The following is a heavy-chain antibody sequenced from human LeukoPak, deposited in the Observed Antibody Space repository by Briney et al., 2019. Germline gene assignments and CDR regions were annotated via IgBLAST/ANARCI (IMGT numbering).Heavy chain of an antibody. CDR1: GGSISSGSYY. V-gene: IGHV4-61*02. CDR2: IYTSGST. CDR3: ARVSRVGSGYDY. Sequence: SQTLSLTCTVSGGSISSGSYYWSWIRQPAGKGLEWIGRIYTSGSTNYNPSLKSRVTISVDTSKNQFSLKLSSVTAADTAVYYCARVSRVGSGYDYWGQGTLVTVSS. D-gene: IGHD6-19*01. J-gene: IGHJ4*02.